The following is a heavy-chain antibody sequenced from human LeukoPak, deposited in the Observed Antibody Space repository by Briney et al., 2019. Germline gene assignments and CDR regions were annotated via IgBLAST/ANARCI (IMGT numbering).Heavy chain of an antibody. Sequence: GESLMISCKGSGYSFTSYWIGWVRQMPGKGLEWMGIIYPGDSDTRYSPSFQGQVTISADKSISTAYLQWSGLKASDTAMYYCARPLIVVVPAAIIGAFDIWGQGTMVTVSS. J-gene: IGHJ3*02. CDR3: ARPLIVVVPAAIIGAFDI. D-gene: IGHD2-2*01. CDR2: IYPGDSDT. V-gene: IGHV5-51*01. CDR1: GYSFTSYW.